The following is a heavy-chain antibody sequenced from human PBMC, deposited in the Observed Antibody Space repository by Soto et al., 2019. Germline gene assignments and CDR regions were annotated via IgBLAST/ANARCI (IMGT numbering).Heavy chain of an antibody. V-gene: IGHV3-23*01. J-gene: IGHJ6*02. CDR2: ISASGGST. Sequence: EVQLLESGGGLVQPGGSLRLSCAASGFSFSNYAVTWVRQAPGKGLEWVSAISASGGSTYYADSVKGRFTISRDNSKNTVQLEMNSRRAEDTAVYYCAKRLWSGSNAVGNGMDVWGQGTTVTVSS. CDR1: GFSFSNYA. CDR3: AKRLWSGSNAVGNGMDV. D-gene: IGHD3-3*01.